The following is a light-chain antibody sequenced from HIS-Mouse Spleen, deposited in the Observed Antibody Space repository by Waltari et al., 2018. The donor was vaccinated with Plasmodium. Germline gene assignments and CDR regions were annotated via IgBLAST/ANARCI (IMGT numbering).Light chain of an antibody. Sequence: DIQMTQSPSSLSASVGDRVTITCRASQSISSYLNWYQQKPGKAPKLLIYAASSLQSGVPSRFSGSGSGTDFTLTISSLQPEYFATYYCQQYYSFPFTFGPGTKVDIK. CDR3: QQYYSFPFT. CDR2: AAS. V-gene: IGKV1-39*01. CDR1: QSISSY. J-gene: IGKJ3*01.